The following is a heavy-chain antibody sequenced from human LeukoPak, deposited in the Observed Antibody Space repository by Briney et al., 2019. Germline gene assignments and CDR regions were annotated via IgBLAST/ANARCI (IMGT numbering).Heavy chain of an antibody. CDR1: GGSISSYY. CDR2: IYYSGCT. D-gene: IGHD3-22*01. CDR3: ARPSTYYYDSSGHGAFDI. V-gene: IGHV4-59*08. Sequence: SETLSLTCTVSGGSISSYYWSWIRQPPGKGLEWIGYIYYSGCTNYNSSLKSRVTISVDTSKNQFSLKLSSVTAADTAVYYCARPSTYYYDSSGHGAFDIWGQGTMVTVSS. J-gene: IGHJ3*02.